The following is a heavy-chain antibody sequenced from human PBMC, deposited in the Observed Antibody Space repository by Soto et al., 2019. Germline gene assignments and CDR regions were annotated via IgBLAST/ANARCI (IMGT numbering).Heavy chain of an antibody. CDR3: ARDAPPFDP. V-gene: IGHV3-33*01. Sequence: QVQLVESGGGVVQPGRSLRLSCAASGFTFSSYGMYWVRQAPGKGLEWVAVIWYDGSNKYYADSVKGRFTISRDNSKNTLYLQMNSLRAEDTAVYYCARDAPPFDPWGQGTLGTV. CDR1: GFTFSSYG. CDR2: IWYDGSNK. J-gene: IGHJ5*02.